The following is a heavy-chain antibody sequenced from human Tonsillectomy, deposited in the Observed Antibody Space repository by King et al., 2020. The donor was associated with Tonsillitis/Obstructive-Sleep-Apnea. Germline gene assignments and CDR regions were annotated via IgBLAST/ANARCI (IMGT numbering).Heavy chain of an antibody. D-gene: IGHD2-15*01. Sequence: QLVQSGAEVKKPGASVKVSCKASGYTFTRNYVHWVRQAPGQGLEWMVIINPSDDITTYAQKFQGRVTMTTDTSTSTVNMELSSLRAEDTAVYYCVRDDKDGRHLDYWGQGSLVSVSS. CDR2: INPSDDIT. CDR1: GYTFTRNY. V-gene: IGHV1-46*01. J-gene: IGHJ4*02. CDR3: VRDDKDGRHLDY.